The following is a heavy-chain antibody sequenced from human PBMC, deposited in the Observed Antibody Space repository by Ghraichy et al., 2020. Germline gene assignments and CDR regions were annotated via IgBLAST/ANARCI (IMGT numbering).Heavy chain of an antibody. Sequence: SGPTLVKPTQTLTLTCTFSGFSLSTSGVGVGWIRQPPGKALEWLALIYWNDDKRYSPSLKSRLTITKDTSKNQVVLTMTNMDPVDTATYYCAQARGPYGSGSPFDYWGQGTLVTVSS. J-gene: IGHJ4*02. CDR1: GFSLSTSGVG. D-gene: IGHD3-10*01. V-gene: IGHV2-5*01. CDR2: IYWNDDK. CDR3: AQARGPYGSGSPFDY.